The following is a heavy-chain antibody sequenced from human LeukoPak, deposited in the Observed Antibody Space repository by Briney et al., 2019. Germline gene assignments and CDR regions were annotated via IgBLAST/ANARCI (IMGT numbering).Heavy chain of an antibody. CDR3: ARVGDYALKD. J-gene: IGHJ4*02. CDR2: IYYIGST. V-gene: IGHV4-59*12. D-gene: IGHD3-16*01. Sequence: AETLSLTCTVSGGSMRSYYWSWIRQPPGKRLEWIGYIYYIGSTNYNPSLKSRVTMSVDTSKNQFSLKLSSVTAADTAVYYCARVGDYALKDWGQGTLVTVSS. CDR1: GGSMRSYY.